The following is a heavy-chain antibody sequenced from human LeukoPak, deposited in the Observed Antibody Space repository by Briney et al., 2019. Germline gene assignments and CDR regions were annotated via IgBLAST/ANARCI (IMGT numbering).Heavy chain of an antibody. V-gene: IGHV4-59*01. CDR3: AATIKRDYGDTNLDF. CDR1: GDSISNYF. Sequence: SETLSLTCTVPGDSISNYFWSWIRQPPGKGLEWIGYMHNGVHTNYNPSLKNRVTISGDTSKNQLSLKLTSVTAADTAVYFCAATIKRDYGDTNLDFWGQGTLVTVSS. CDR2: MHNGVHT. J-gene: IGHJ4*02. D-gene: IGHD4/OR15-4a*01.